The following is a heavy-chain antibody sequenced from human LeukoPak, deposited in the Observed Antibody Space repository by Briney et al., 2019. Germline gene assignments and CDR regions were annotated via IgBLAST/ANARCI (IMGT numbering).Heavy chain of an antibody. D-gene: IGHD3-22*01. CDR2: IYSGGST. Sequence: PGGSLRLSCAASGLAFSDYSMNWVRQAPGKGLEWVSVIYSGGSTYYADSVKGRFTISRDNSKNTLYLQMNSLRAEDTAVYYCARVYYYDSSGYYLRDAAFDYWGQGTLVTVSS. CDR1: GLAFSDYS. V-gene: IGHV3-53*01. CDR3: ARVYYYDSSGYYLRDAAFDY. J-gene: IGHJ4*02.